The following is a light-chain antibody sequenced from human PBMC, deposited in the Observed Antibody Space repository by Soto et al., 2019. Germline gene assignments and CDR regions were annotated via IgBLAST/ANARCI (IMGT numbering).Light chain of an antibody. J-gene: IGLJ1*01. CDR2: EVN. CDR1: SIDVGGYNY. V-gene: IGLV2-14*01. CDR3: SSYTSSSTYV. Sequence: QSVLTQPASVSGSPGQSITISCTGTSIDVGGYNYVSWYQQHPGKAPKLMIYEVNNRPSGVSNRFSGSKSGNTASLTISGLQAEDEADYYCSSYTSSSTYVFGTGTKVTVL.